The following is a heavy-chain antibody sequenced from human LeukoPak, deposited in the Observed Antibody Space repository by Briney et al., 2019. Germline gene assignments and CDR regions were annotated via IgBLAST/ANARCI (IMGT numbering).Heavy chain of an antibody. CDR2: ISYDGSNK. D-gene: IGHD1-7*01. CDR3: ARDFPRSGTTGY. V-gene: IGHV3-30-3*01. CDR1: GFTFSSYA. J-gene: IGHJ4*02. Sequence: GGSLRLSCAASGFTFSSYAMHWVRQAPGKGLEWVAVISYDGSNKYYADSVKGRFTISRDNSKNTLYLQMNSLRAEDTAVYYCARDFPRSGTTGYWGQGTLVTVSS.